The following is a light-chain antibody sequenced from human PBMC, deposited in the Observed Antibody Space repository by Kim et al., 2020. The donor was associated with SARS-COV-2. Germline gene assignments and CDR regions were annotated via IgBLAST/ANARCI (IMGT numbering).Light chain of an antibody. Sequence: QSALTQPASVSGSPGQSIAISCTGTSSDVGAYNFVSWYQQHPGKAPKLMIYDVTKRPSGVSNRFSGSKSGNTASLTISGLQAGDEADYFCGSYISSSDLYVFGSGTKVTVL. V-gene: IGLV2-14*03. CDR3: GSYISSSDLYV. J-gene: IGLJ1*01. CDR1: SSDVGAYNF. CDR2: DVT.